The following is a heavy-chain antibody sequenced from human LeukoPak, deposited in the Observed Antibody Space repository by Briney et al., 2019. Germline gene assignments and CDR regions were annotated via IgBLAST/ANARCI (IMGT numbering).Heavy chain of an antibody. CDR2: LYYSGST. CDR1: GGSISSGSYY. V-gene: IGHV4-39*01. D-gene: IGHD1-1*01. Sequence: PSETLSLTCTVSGGSISSGSYYWGWIRQPPGKGLEWIGSLYYSGSTYYNPSLKSRVTISVDTSKNQFSLKLSSVTAADTAVYYCARASPAHSGVDYWGQGTLVTVSS. CDR3: ARASPAHSGVDY. J-gene: IGHJ4*02.